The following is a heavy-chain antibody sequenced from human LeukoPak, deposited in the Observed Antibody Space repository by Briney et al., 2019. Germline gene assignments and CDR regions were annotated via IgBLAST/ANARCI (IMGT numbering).Heavy chain of an antibody. Sequence: SETLSLACSVSGGSISSSSYYWGWIRQSPGEGLEWIGSMYYRGTTYENSSLKSRLTLSIDTSNNQFSLKLTSVTAADTAVYFCAREYSRSVVAGSRPDLWGQGLLVTVSS. CDR1: GGSISSSSYY. CDR3: AREYSRSVVAGSRPDL. V-gene: IGHV4-39*02. D-gene: IGHD2-15*01. J-gene: IGHJ4*02. CDR2: MYYRGTT.